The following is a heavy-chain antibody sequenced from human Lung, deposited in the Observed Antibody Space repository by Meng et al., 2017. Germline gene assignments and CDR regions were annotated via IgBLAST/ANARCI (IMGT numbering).Heavy chain of an antibody. CDR2: LGAHDGDR. Sequence: QVHPVQSGAEGKKPGASVKGSCNSSDSTFTGYGVSWVRQAPGQGLEWMAWLGAHDGDRSHAPRFQGRVTVTADRLTATSFMELRNLRYDDTAVYYCARGTPGRSYSDFWGQGTLVTVSS. D-gene: IGHD3-10*01. J-gene: IGHJ4*02. CDR1: DSTFTGYG. V-gene: IGHV1-18*04. CDR3: ARGTPGRSYSDF.